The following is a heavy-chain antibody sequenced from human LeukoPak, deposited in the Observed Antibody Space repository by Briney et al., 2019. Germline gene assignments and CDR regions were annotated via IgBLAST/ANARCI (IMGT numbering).Heavy chain of an antibody. D-gene: IGHD3-10*02. J-gene: IGHJ4*02. CDR2: INHSGST. Sequence: PSETLSLTCAVYGGSFSGYYWSWIRQPPGKGLEWMGEINHSGSTNYNPSLKSRVTISVDTSKNQFSLKLSSVTAADTAVYYCAISPQRGRAMFYWGQGTLVTVSS. V-gene: IGHV4-34*01. CDR3: AISPQRGRAMFY. CDR1: GGSFSGYY.